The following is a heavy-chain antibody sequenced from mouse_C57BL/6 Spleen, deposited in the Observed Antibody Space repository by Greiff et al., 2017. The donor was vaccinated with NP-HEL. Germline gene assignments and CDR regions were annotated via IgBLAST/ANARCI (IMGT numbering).Heavy chain of an antibody. CDR2: IYPRSGNT. V-gene: IGHV1-81*01. J-gene: IGHJ2*01. D-gene: IGHD1-1*01. CDR1: GYTFTSYG. CDR3: ARHPITTVVATEDY. Sequence: QVQLQQSGAELARPGASVKLSCKASGYTFTSYGISWVKQRTGQGLEWIGEIYPRSGNTYYNEKFKGKATLTADKSSSTAYMELRSLTSEDSAVYFCARHPITTVVATEDYWGQGTTLTVSS.